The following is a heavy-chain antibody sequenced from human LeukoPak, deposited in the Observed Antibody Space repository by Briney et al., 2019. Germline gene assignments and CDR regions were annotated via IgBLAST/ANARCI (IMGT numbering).Heavy chain of an antibody. CDR2: INPSGGST. V-gene: IGHV1-46*01. CDR1: GYTFTSYY. CDR3: ARGRGYDFWSGYYQDYYYYMDV. J-gene: IGHJ6*03. D-gene: IGHD3-3*01. Sequence: GASVKVSCKASGYTFTSYYMHWVRQAPGQGLEWMGIINPSGGSTSYAQKFQGRVTMTRDTSTSTVYTELSSLRSEDTAVYYCARGRGYDFWSGYYQDYYYYMDVWGKGTTVTVSS.